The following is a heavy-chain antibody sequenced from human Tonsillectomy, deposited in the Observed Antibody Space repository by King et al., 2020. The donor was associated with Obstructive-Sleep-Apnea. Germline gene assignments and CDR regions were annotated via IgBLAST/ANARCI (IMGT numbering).Heavy chain of an antibody. CDR2: IYSGGST. J-gene: IGHJ5*02. CDR3: AREGYSISWYRS. Sequence: VQLVESGGGLVQPGGSLRLSCAASGFTVSTNYMSWVRQAPGKGLEWISVIYSGGSTYYADSVKGRFTISRDNSKNTLYLQMNSLRAEDTAVYYCAREGYSISWYRSWGQGTLVTVSS. V-gene: IGHV3-66*01. D-gene: IGHD6-13*01. CDR1: GFTVSTNY.